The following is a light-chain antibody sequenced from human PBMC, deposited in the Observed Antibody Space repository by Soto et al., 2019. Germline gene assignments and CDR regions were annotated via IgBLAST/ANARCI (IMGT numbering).Light chain of an antibody. CDR3: QQYNNWPWT. V-gene: IGKV3-15*01. Sequence: EIVMTQSPATLSVSPGGRATLSCRASQSISDTLDWYQQKPGQAPRLLIYGASTRAPGFPARFSGSGSGTDFTLTISSLQSEDFAVYYCQQYNNWPWTFGQGTKVEIK. CDR2: GAS. CDR1: QSISDT. J-gene: IGKJ1*01.